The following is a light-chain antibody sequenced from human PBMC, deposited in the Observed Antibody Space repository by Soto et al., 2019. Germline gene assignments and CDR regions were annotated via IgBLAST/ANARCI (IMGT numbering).Light chain of an antibody. Sequence: QSVLTQPPSVSAAPGQKVTISCFGSSSNIGNNYVAWNQQLPGTAPKLLIYDNSKRPSGIPDRFSGSRSGTSATLGITGLETGDEADYYCGAWDSRRSAGVFGGGTKLTVL. V-gene: IGLV1-51*01. CDR1: SSNIGNNY. CDR3: GAWDSRRSAGV. J-gene: IGLJ3*02. CDR2: DNS.